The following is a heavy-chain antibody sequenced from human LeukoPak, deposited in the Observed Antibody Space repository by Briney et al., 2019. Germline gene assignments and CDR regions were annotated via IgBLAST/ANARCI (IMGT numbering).Heavy chain of an antibody. J-gene: IGHJ5*02. V-gene: IGHV3-74*01. Sequence: GGSLRLPCAASGFTFSTYWMRWVRQAPGKGLVWVSRIKGDGSSTSYADSVKGRFTISRDNAKNTLYLQMNSLRVEDTAVYYCARDNSPGWFDPWGQGTLVTVSS. CDR3: ARDNSPGWFDP. CDR2: IKGDGSST. D-gene: IGHD5-18*01. CDR1: GFTFSTYW.